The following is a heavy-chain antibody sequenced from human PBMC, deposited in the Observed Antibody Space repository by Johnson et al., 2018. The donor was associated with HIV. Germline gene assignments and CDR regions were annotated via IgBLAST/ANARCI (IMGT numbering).Heavy chain of an antibody. CDR3: AKGQGSSRTYAFDI. V-gene: IGHV3-30-3*01. CDR2: ISYDGSNK. Sequence: QVQLVESGRGVVQPGRSLRLSCAASGFTFSSYAMHWVRQAPGKGLEWVAVISYDGSNKYYADSVKGRFTISRVNSKNTLYLQMNSLRAEDTAGYYCAKGQGSSRTYAFDIWGQGTMVTVSS. J-gene: IGHJ3*02. CDR1: GFTFSSYA. D-gene: IGHD6-13*01.